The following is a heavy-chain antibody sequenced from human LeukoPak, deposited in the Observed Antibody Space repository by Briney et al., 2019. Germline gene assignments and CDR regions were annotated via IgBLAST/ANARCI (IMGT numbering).Heavy chain of an antibody. D-gene: IGHD3-22*01. V-gene: IGHV3-23*01. CDR3: AKSQIANYYDSSGYSPETDY. Sequence: GGSLRLSCAASGFTFSGYAMNWVRQAPGKGLEWVSAISNSGGSTYYADSVKGRFTISRDNSKNTLYLQMNSLRAEDTAVYYCAKSQIANYYDSSGYSPETDYWGQGTLVTVSS. CDR2: ISNSGGST. CDR1: GFTFSGYA. J-gene: IGHJ4*02.